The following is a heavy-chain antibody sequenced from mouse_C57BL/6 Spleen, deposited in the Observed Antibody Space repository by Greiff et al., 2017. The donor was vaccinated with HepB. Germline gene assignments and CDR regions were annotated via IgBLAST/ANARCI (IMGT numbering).Heavy chain of an antibody. J-gene: IGHJ2*01. CDR3: ARDGPTIVTTYYFDY. D-gene: IGHD2-5*01. CDR1: GFTFSSYA. V-gene: IGHV5-4*01. CDR2: ISDGGSYT. Sequence: EVQGVESGGGLVKPGGSLKLSCAASGFTFSSYAMSWVRQTPEKRLEWVATISDGGSYTYYPDNVKGRFTISRDNAKNNLYLQMSHLKSEDTAMYYCARDGPTIVTTYYFDYWGQGTTLTVSS.